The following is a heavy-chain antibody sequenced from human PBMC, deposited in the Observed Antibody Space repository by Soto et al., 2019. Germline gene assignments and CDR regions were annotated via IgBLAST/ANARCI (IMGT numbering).Heavy chain of an antibody. CDR2: INPNGGYT. V-gene: IGHV1-46*01. Sequence: ASVKVSCKASGYTFTSYYMHWVRQAPGQGLEWMGVINPNGGYTRHAQKFQGRVIMTRDTSSKIVYMELSGLTSEDTAMYYCTRADSDVVILPDVRPLFDLWGQGALVTVSS. D-gene: IGHD2-21*02. CDR1: GYTFTSYY. J-gene: IGHJ4*02. CDR3: TRADSDVVILPDVRPLFDL.